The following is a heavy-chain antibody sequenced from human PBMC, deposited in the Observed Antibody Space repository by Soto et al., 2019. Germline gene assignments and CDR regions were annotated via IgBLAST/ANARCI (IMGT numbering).Heavy chain of an antibody. CDR1: GGSISSYY. Sequence: SETLSLTCTVSGGSISSYYWSWIRQPPGKGLEWIGYIYYSGSTNYNPSLKSRVTISVDTSKNQFSLKLSSVTAADTAVYYCARGDYGVTPAEYFQQWGQGTLVTVSS. V-gene: IGHV4-59*08. D-gene: IGHD4-17*01. CDR3: ARGDYGVTPAEYFQQ. CDR2: IYYSGST. J-gene: IGHJ1*01.